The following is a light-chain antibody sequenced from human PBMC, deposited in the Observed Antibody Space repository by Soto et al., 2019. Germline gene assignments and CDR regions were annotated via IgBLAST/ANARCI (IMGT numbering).Light chain of an antibody. V-gene: IGLV1-51*02. CDR1: SSNIGNNY. CDR3: GTWDSSLSAWV. Sequence: QSVLTQPPSVSAAPGQKVTISCSGSSSNIGNNYVSWYQQLPGTAPKLLIYENNKRPSGIPDRFSGSKSGTSATLGTTGLQTGDEADYYCGTWDSSLSAWVFGGGTKVTVL. J-gene: IGLJ3*02. CDR2: ENN.